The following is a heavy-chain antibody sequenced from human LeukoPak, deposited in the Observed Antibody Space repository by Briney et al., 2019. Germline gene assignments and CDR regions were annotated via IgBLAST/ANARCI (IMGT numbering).Heavy chain of an antibody. CDR3: ARDGGSGSYGDPYFDY. CDR2: IWYDGSNK. Sequence: PGGSLRLSCAASGFTFSSYGMHWVRQAPGKGLEWVAVIWYDGSNKYYADSVKGRFTISRDNSKNTLYLQMNSLRAKDTAVFYCARDGGSGSYGDPYFDYWGQGTLVTVSS. D-gene: IGHD3-10*01. CDR1: GFTFSSYG. J-gene: IGHJ4*02. V-gene: IGHV3-33*01.